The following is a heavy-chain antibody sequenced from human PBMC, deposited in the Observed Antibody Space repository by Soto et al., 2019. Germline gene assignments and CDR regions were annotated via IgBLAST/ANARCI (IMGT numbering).Heavy chain of an antibody. CDR1: GFSFSNHA. Sequence: EVQLLESGRSLVQPGGYLRLSCAASGFSFSNHAMNWVRQAPGKGLVWVSAISGSGANTYYADSVEGRFTISRDNSKKMRDSVAANNGHGANTYYADSVQIQFTISRDNSKNTLNLKMHRLRAEDTAVYYCAKSVYCERSGSFDIWGQGTMVMVSS. J-gene: IGHJ3*02. V-gene: IGHV3-23*01. D-gene: IGHD4-17*01. CDR2: ISGSGANT. CDR3: SVQIQFTISRDNSKNTLNLKMHRLRAEDTAVYYCAKSVYCERSGSFDI.